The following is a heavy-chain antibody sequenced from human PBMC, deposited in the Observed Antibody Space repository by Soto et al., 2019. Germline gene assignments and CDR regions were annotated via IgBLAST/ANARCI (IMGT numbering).Heavy chain of an antibody. CDR2: ISYDGSNK. J-gene: IGHJ6*02. CDR3: AKVNIPLHQYYYGMDV. CDR1: GFTFSSYG. D-gene: IGHD1-26*01. Sequence: QVQLVESGGGVVQPGRSLRLSCAASGFTFSSYGMHWVRQAPGKGLEWVAVISYDGSNKYYADSVKGRFTISRDNSKNTLYLQINSLRAEDTAVYYCAKVNIPLHQYYYGMDVWGQGTTVTVSS. V-gene: IGHV3-30*18.